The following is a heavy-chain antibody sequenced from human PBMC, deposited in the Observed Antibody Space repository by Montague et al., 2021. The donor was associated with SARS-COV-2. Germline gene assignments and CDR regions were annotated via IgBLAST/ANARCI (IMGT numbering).Heavy chain of an antibody. V-gene: IGHV4-59*02. Sequence: SETLSLTCAVYGVSVSNYYWSWIRQPPGKRLECIGYIYYNGHTNXNPSLQSRVTISVDTSKNQVSLKLTSVTAADTAVYYCARGEYYGTCGYYFFDYWGQGTLVTVSS. CDR1: GVSVSNYY. J-gene: IGHJ4*02. CDR3: ARGEYYGTCGYYFFDY. D-gene: IGHD3-10*01. CDR2: IYYNGHT.